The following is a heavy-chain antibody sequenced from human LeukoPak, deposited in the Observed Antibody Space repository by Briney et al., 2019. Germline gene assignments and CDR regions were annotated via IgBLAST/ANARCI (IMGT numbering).Heavy chain of an antibody. J-gene: IGHJ4*02. V-gene: IGHV1-46*01. CDR1: GYSFTSYY. CDR3: ARDRYGDGFAFFDY. Sequence: ASVKVSCKSSGYSFTSYYMHWVRQAPGQGPEWMGIINPRGSSTSYAQKFQGRVTMNRDTSVSTGYMELSSLRSDDTAIYYCARDRYGDGFAFFDYWGQGTLVTVSS. CDR2: INPRGSST. D-gene: IGHD5-24*01.